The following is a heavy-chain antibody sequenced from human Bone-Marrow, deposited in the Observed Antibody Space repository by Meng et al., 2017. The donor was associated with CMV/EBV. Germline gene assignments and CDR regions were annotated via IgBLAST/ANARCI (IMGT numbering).Heavy chain of an antibody. CDR3: ARGSMSGKLLRYYYGMDV. J-gene: IGHJ6*02. V-gene: IGHV1-69*05. CDR1: GGTFSSYA. CDR2: IIPIFGTA. D-gene: IGHD3-3*01. Sequence: SVKVSGKASGGTFSSYAISWVRQAPGQGLEWMGGIIPIFGTANYAQKFQGRVTITTDESTSTAYMELSSLRSEDTAVYYCARGSMSGKLLRYYYGMDVWGQGTTVTVYS.